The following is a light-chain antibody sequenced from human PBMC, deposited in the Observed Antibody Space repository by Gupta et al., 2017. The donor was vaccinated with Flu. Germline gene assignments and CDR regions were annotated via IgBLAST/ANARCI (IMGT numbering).Light chain of an antibody. Sequence: SALPQPRSVSGSPGPSVTISCTGTNNDVGAYTYVSWYQHHPAKSPKLMIYDVSQRPPGVPDRFSGSKSGSTASLTISGLQAEEEADYYCCAYAGGYTFVFGGGTRLTVL. CDR3: CAYAGGYTFV. CDR1: NNDVGAYTY. CDR2: DVS. V-gene: IGLV2-11*01. J-gene: IGLJ3*02.